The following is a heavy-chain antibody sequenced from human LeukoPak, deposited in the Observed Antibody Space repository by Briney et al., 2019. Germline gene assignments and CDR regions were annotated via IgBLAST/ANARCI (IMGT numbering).Heavy chain of an antibody. CDR1: GFTVNTNY. V-gene: IGHV3-53*01. J-gene: IGHJ6*02. CDR3: ARDPNTTPPWYYYYGMDV. D-gene: IGHD1-1*01. CDR2: IYIDEKDGKT. Sequence: GGSLRLSCAASGFTVNTNYMSWVRQAPGKGLEWVSVIYIDEKDGKTYYAASVKGRFTISRDNSRNTLYLQMDSLRAEDTAVYYCARDPNTTPPWYYYYGMDVWGQGTTVTVSS.